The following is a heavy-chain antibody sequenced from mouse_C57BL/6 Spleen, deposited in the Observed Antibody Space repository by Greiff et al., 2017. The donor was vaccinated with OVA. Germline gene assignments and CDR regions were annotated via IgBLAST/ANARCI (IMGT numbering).Heavy chain of an antibody. CDR1: GYTFTSYW. Sequence: VQLQQSGTELVKPGASVKLSCKASGYTFTSYWMHWVKQRPGQGLEWIGNINPSNGGTNYNEKFKSKATLTVDKSSSTAYMQLSSLTSEDSAVYYCARGGFNWVYFDYWGQGTTLTVSS. V-gene: IGHV1-53*01. J-gene: IGHJ2*01. D-gene: IGHD4-1*01. CDR3: ARGGFNWVYFDY. CDR2: INPSNGGT.